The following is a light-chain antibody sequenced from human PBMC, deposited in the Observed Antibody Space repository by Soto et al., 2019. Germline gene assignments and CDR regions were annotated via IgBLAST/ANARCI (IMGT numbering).Light chain of an antibody. Sequence: DIQMTQSPASLSASVGDKVTITCRASQTITNLNWFQHIQGKAPKLLISGASILQHGVPSRFSGSGCGTEFSLTSNSLQREDVATYDCHHSDSVPLALGGGTKLEIK. CDR3: HHSDSVPLA. CDR1: QTITN. CDR2: GAS. V-gene: IGKV1-39*01. J-gene: IGKJ4*01.